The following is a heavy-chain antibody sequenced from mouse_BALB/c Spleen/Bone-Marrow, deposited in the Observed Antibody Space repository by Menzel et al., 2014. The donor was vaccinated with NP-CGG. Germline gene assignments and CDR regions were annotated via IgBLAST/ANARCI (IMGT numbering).Heavy chain of an antibody. CDR1: GFTFSYYT. Sequence: DVKLQESGGGLVQPGGSLKLSCAASGFTFSYYTMSWVRQTPEKRLEWVAYISNGGSSTYHPDTVKGRFTISRDNAKNTLYLQMSSLKSEDAAMYYCARDGYDVGGALDYWGQGTSVTVSS. V-gene: IGHV5-12-2*01. CDR3: ARDGYDVGGALDY. CDR2: ISNGGSST. J-gene: IGHJ4*01. D-gene: IGHD2-2*01.